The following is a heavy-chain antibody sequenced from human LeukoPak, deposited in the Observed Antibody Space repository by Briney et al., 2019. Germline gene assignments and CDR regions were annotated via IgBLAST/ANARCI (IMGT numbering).Heavy chain of an antibody. Sequence: SETLSLTCTVSGGSISSYYWSWIRQPPGKGLEWIGYIYYSGSTNYNPSLKSRVTISVDTSKNQFSLKLSSVTAADTAVYYCARSWVQLYGRGMDVWGQGTTVTVSS. V-gene: IGHV4-59*01. CDR1: GGSISSYY. CDR3: ARSWVQLYGRGMDV. J-gene: IGHJ6*02. D-gene: IGHD5-18*01. CDR2: IYYSGST.